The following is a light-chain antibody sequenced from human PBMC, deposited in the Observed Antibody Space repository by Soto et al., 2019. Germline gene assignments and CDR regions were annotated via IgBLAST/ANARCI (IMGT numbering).Light chain of an antibody. V-gene: IGLV1-44*01. J-gene: IGLJ2*01. CDR1: ISNIGGNT. CDR2: RDD. Sequence: QSVLTQAPSTSGTPGQRVTISCSGTISNIGGNTVNWYQQVPGTAPKLLIYRDDQRPSGVPDRFSGSKSATSASLAISGLQSEDEADYYCAAWDDGLKGWLFGGGTKQTVL. CDR3: AAWDDGLKGWL.